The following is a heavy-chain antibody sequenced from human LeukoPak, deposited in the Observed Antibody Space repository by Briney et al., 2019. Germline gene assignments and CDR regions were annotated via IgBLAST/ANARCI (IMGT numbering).Heavy chain of an antibody. Sequence: ASVKVSCKASGGTFSSYAISWVRQAPGQGLEWMGGIIPIFGTANYAQKFQGRVTMTTDTSTSTAYMELRSLRSDDTAVYYCARVWGALGSGWYWLSRGFFDYWGQGTLVTVSS. J-gene: IGHJ4*02. D-gene: IGHD6-19*01. CDR3: ARVWGALGSGWYWLSRGFFDY. V-gene: IGHV1-69*05. CDR1: GGTFSSYA. CDR2: IIPIFGTA.